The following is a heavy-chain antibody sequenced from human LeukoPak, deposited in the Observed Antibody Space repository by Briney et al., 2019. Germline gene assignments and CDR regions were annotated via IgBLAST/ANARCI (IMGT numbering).Heavy chain of an antibody. D-gene: IGHD2-15*01. CDR2: ISHDGSNK. CDR3: VRLGYCSGGSCYAPGQ. Sequence: PGGSLRLSCAASGFIFSIYPMHWVRQAPGKGLEWVAFISHDGSNKNYADSVTGRFTISRDNSKKTLDLQMNSLRDEDTAVYYCVRLGYCSGGSCYAPGQWGQGTLVTVSS. V-gene: IGHV3-30-3*01. J-gene: IGHJ4*02. CDR1: GFIFSIYP.